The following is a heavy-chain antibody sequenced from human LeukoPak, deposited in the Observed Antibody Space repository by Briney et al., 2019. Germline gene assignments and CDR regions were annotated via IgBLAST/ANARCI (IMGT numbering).Heavy chain of an antibody. CDR3: ARGAHIVVVPAAIHSGKDPYGMDV. D-gene: IGHD2-2*02. J-gene: IGHJ6*02. CDR2: INHSGST. V-gene: IGHV4-34*01. CDR1: GGSFSGYY. Sequence: PSETLSLTCAVYGGSFSGYYWSWIRQPPGKGLEWIGEINHSGSTNYNPSLKSRVTISVDTSKNQFSLKLSSVTAPDTAVYYCARGAHIVVVPAAIHSGKDPYGMDVWGQATTVTVSS.